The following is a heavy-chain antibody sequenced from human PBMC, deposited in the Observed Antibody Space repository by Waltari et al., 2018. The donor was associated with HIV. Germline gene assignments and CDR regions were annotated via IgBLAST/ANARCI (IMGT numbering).Heavy chain of an antibody. D-gene: IGHD3-10*01. J-gene: IGHJ4*02. CDR1: GFTFSSYW. V-gene: IGHV3-7*04. CDR2: IKQDGSEK. CDR3: ARGGFYGSGSKVN. Sequence: EVQLVESGGGLVQPGGSLRLSCAASGFTFSSYWMRWVRQAPGKGLEWVANIKQDGSEKYYVDSVNGRFTISRDNAENSLYLQMSSLRAEDTAVYYCARGGFYGSGSKVNWGQGTLVTVSS.